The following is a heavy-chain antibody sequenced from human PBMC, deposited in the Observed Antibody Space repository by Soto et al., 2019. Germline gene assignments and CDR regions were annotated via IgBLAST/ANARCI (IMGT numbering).Heavy chain of an antibody. J-gene: IGHJ6*02. CDR2: LSGSSLNT. Sequence: EVRLLESGGGLVQPGGSLRLSCEASGFTFGNYAMTWVRQGLGRGLEWVSALSGSSLNTYYADSVKGRFTISRDNSKNTMYLEMNSLRVDDTAVYYCTTQFFLSSRKPPEDVWGQGTPVAVSS. CDR1: GFTFGNYA. CDR3: TTQFFLSSRKPPEDV. V-gene: IGHV3-23*01.